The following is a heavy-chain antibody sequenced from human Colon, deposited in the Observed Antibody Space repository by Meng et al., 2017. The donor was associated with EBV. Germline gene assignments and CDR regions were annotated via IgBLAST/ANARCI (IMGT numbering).Heavy chain of an antibody. CDR1: ADPVATGRYY. Sequence: QVQLQGSGPGLVKPSETLSLTCTVSADPVATGRYYWSWIRQPPGKGLEWIAYIYYIGGTNYNPSLKSRLTISLDTSKNQFSLSLRSVTAADTAVYYCARVSGRSFDPWGQGTLVTVSS. J-gene: IGHJ5*02. CDR3: ARVSGRSFDP. CDR2: IYYIGGT. V-gene: IGHV4-61*01. D-gene: IGHD3-10*01.